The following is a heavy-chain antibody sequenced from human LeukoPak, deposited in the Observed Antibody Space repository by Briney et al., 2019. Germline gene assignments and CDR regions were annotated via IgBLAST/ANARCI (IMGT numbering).Heavy chain of an antibody. Sequence: SETLSLTCAVYGGSFSGYYWSWIRQPPGKGLEWIGEINHSGSTNYNPSLKSRVTISVDTSKNQFSLKLSSVTAADTAVYYCARALGYCSSTSCSRLDYWGQGTLVTVSS. CDR1: GGSFSGYY. CDR3: ARALGYCSSTSCSRLDY. D-gene: IGHD2-2*01. V-gene: IGHV4-34*01. J-gene: IGHJ4*02. CDR2: INHSGST.